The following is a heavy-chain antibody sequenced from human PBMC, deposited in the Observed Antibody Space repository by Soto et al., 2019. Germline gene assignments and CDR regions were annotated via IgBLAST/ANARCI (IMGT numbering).Heavy chain of an antibody. D-gene: IGHD3-22*01. CDR3: TRQIPLTTWDDALDI. V-gene: IGHV3-73*01. CDR2: IRSKAYNYAT. Sequence: GGSLRLSCTASGFIFSDSAMHWVRQAPGKGLEWVGHIRSKAYNYATAYAASVKGRFTISRNDSKNTASLQMNSLKTEDTAVYYCTRQIPLTTWDDALDIWGQGTMVTVSS. CDR1: GFIFSDSA. J-gene: IGHJ3*02.